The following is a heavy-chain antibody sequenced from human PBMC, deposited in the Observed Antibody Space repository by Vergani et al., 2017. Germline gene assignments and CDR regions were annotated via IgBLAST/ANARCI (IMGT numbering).Heavy chain of an antibody. J-gene: IGHJ3*02. CDR3: AREGGNYGDYDDAVDI. D-gene: IGHD4-17*01. Sequence: QVQLQESGPGLVKPSETLSLTCTVSGGSISSYYWRWIRQPPGKGLEWIGYIYYSGSTNYNPSLKSRVTISVDTSKNQFSLKLSALTAADTAVYYCAREGGNYGDYDDAVDIWGQGTMVTVSS. CDR1: GGSISSYY. V-gene: IGHV4-59*01. CDR2: IYYSGST.